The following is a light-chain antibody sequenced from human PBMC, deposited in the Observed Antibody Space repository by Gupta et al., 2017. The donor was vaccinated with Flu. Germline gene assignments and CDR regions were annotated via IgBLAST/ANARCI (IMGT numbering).Light chain of an antibody. CDR3: AAWDDSLSGWV. CDR2: NND. J-gene: IGLJ3*02. CDR1: SFNIGSNY. Sequence: QSVLTQPPSASGTPGQSVTISCSGGSFNIGSNYVYWYQQFPGMAPKLLVYNNDQRPSGVPDRFSGSRSGTSASLTFRGLRSEDEADYHCAAWDDSLSGWVFGGGTKLTVL. V-gene: IGLV1-47*01.